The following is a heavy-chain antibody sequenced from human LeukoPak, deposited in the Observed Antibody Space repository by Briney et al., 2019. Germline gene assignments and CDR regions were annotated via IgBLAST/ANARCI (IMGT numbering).Heavy chain of an antibody. J-gene: IGHJ4*02. V-gene: IGHV1-2*02. Sequence: GASVKVSCKASGYTFTGYYMHWVRQAPGQGLEWMGWINPNSGGTNYAQKFQGRVTMTRDTSISAAYMVLSRLRSDDTAVYYCVRDHYVSGNYVLDDYWGQGTLVTVSS. D-gene: IGHD3-16*01. CDR2: INPNSGGT. CDR3: VRDHYVSGNYVLDDY. CDR1: GYTFTGYY.